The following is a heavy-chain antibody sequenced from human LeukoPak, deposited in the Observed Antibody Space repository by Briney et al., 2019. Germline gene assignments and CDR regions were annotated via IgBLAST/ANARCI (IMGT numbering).Heavy chain of an antibody. V-gene: IGHV3-7*03. Sequence: GGSLRLSCAVSGFTFSGFWMSWSRQVPGKGLEWVASINSDGGEGYYADVVKGRFTISRDNAKNSLYLQINSLRAEDTAVYYCAGSSYSSSSSVWGQGTMVTVSS. CDR3: AGSSYSSSSSV. J-gene: IGHJ3*01. CDR1: GFTFSGFW. D-gene: IGHD6-6*01. CDR2: INSDGGEG.